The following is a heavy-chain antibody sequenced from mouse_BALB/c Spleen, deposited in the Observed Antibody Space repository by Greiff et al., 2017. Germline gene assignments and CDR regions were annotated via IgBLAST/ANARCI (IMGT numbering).Heavy chain of an antibody. J-gene: IGHJ4*01. V-gene: IGHV1S137*01. CDR3: ARGGENGPYAMDY. D-gene: IGHD1-2*01. CDR1: GYTFTDYA. Sequence: VQLQQSGAELVRPGVSVKISCKGSGYTFTDYAMHWVKQSHAKSLEWIGVISTYYGDASYNQKFKGKATMTVDKSSSTAYMELARLTSEDSAIYYCARGGENGPYAMDYWGQGTSVTVSS. CDR2: ISTYYGDA.